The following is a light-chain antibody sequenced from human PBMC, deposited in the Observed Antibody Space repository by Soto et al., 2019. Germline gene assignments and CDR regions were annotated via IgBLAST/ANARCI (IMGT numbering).Light chain of an antibody. J-gene: IGKJ1*01. CDR3: QQYNTFPWT. Sequence: DIQMTQSPSTLSASVGDRVTMTCRASQSISTWLAWYQQRPGRAPKLLIYRASILEDGVPSTFSGSASGTEFTLTISSPQPDDFATYYCQQYNTFPWTFGQGTKVEIK. V-gene: IGKV1-5*03. CDR1: QSISTW. CDR2: RAS.